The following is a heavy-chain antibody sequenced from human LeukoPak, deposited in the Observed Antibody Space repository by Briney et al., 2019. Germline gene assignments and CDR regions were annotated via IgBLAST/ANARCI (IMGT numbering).Heavy chain of an antibody. J-gene: IGHJ6*02. CDR1: GYTFTSYG. Sequence: ASVKVSCKASGYTFTSYGISWVRQAPGQGLEWMGWISAYNGNTNYAQKLQGRVTMTTDTSTSTAYMELSSLRSEDTAVYYCARTSIAVGDYYYYGMDVWGQGTTVTVSS. CDR3: ARTSIAVGDYYYYGMDV. CDR2: ISAYNGNT. D-gene: IGHD6-6*01. V-gene: IGHV1-18*01.